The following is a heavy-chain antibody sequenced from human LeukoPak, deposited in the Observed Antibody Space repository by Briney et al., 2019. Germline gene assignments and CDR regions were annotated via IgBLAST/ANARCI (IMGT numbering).Heavy chain of an antibody. CDR2: VSGSGGST. CDR1: GFTFSTYA. Sequence: GGSLRLSCAGSGFTFSTYAMNWVRQAPGKGLEWVSAVSGSGGSTYYADSVKGRFTISRDNSKNTLYLQMNSLRAEDTAVYYCAKGRLPYNVAAADYWGQGTLVTVSS. CDR3: AKGRLPYNVAAADY. J-gene: IGHJ4*02. V-gene: IGHV3-23*01. D-gene: IGHD3-10*02.